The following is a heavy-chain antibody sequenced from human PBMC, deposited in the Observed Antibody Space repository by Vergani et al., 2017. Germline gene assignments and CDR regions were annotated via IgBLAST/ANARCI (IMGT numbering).Heavy chain of an antibody. CDR3: ARGRAYGSGSPHYYYGMDV. Sequence: QVQLVQSGAEVKKPGASVKVSCKASGYTFTSYGISWVRQAPGQGLEWMGWISAYNGNTNNAQKVQGRVTMTTDTSTSTAYMELRSLSSDDTAVYYCARGRAYGSGSPHYYYGMDVWGQGTTVTVSS. CDR2: ISAYNGNT. J-gene: IGHJ6*02. V-gene: IGHV1-18*01. D-gene: IGHD3-10*01. CDR1: GYTFTSYG.